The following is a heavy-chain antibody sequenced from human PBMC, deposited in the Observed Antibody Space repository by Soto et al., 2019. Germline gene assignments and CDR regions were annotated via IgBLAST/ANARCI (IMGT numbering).Heavy chain of an antibody. V-gene: IGHV3-74*01. CDR2: TNSDGCTS. CDR3: ARGDCVAGSCYSLAGAFYYYVDV. Sequence: EVQLVESGGGLVQPGGSLRLSCAASGFTFSNYWMYWVRQAPGKGLVGVSRTNSDGCTSSYADSVKGRFTITRDNAKTTLYLQMNSLGADDTAVYYCARGDCVAGSCYSLAGAFYYYVDVWGKGTTVTVFS. D-gene: IGHD2-15*01. J-gene: IGHJ6*03. CDR1: GFTFSNYW.